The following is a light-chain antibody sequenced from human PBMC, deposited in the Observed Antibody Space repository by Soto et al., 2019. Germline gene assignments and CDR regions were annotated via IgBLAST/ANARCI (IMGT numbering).Light chain of an antibody. CDR1: SSDVGAYNY. V-gene: IGLV2-11*01. CDR3: CSFAGNSLV. Sequence: QSVLTQPRSVSGSPGQSVTISCAGTSSDVGAYNYVSWYQQHPGKAPKIMIYDVTERPSGVPDRFSDSKSGNTASLTISGLQAEDEADYYCCSFAGNSLVFGGGTKLTVL. J-gene: IGLJ2*01. CDR2: DVT.